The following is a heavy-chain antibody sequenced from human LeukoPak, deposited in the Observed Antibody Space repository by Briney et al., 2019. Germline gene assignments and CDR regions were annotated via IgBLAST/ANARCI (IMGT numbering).Heavy chain of an antibody. Sequence: GGSLRLSCAASGFTFSSYAMSWVRQAPGKGLEWVAVVSYDGNDYYYADSVKGRFTISRDNSKNTLYLQMNSLRAEDTAVYYCAKPTGDTGWYGLFEYWGQGTLVTVSS. J-gene: IGHJ4*02. CDR3: AKPTGDTGWYGLFEY. CDR2: VSYDGNDY. V-gene: IGHV3-30*18. D-gene: IGHD6-19*01. CDR1: GFTFSSYA.